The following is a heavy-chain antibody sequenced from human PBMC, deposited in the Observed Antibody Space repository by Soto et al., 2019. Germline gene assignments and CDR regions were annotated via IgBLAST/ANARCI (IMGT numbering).Heavy chain of an antibody. Sequence: QVHLVQSGAEVKKPGDSVKVSCKGSGYDFTTYGITWVRQAPGQGLEWMAWISAHNGNTDYAQKLQGRVTVTRDTSTSTAYMELRSLRSDDTALYYCAIGRYGDYWGQGALVTVSS. CDR3: AIGRYGDY. D-gene: IGHD1-1*01. CDR2: ISAHNGNT. J-gene: IGHJ4*02. CDR1: GYDFTTYG. V-gene: IGHV1-18*01.